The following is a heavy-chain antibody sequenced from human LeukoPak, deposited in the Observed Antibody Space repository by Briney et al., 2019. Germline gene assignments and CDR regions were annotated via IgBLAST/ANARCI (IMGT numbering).Heavy chain of an antibody. D-gene: IGHD3-22*01. CDR2: ISAYNGNT. CDR1: GYTFTSYG. Sequence: ASVKVSCKASGYTFTSYGISWVRQAPGQWLEWMGWISAYNGNTNYAQKFQGRVTMTTDTSTSTAYMELRSLRSDDTAVYYCARDMGPEYYDSSGSSPFDYWGQGTLVTVSS. CDR3: ARDMGPEYYDSSGSSPFDY. V-gene: IGHV1-18*01. J-gene: IGHJ4*02.